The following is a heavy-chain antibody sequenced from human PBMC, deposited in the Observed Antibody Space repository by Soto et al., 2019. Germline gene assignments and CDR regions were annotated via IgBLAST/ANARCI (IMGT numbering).Heavy chain of an antibody. D-gene: IGHD6-13*01. V-gene: IGHV3-23*01. CDR3: AKEAAAGLYFFDY. Sequence: EVQLLESGGGLVQPGGSLRVSCAASGFPFSSNALSWVRLAPGKGLEWVSTISGSDGSTYYADPMKGRFTISRDSSKNTLYLQMNSLRAEDTAVYYCAKEAAAGLYFFDYWGQGTLVTVSS. CDR1: GFPFSSNA. J-gene: IGHJ4*02. CDR2: ISGSDGST.